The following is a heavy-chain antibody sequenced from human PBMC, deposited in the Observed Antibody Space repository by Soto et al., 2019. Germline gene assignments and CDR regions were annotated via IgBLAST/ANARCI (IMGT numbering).Heavy chain of an antibody. Sequence: QVQLQESGPGLVKPSQTLSLTCTVSGGSISSGGYYWSWIRQHPGKGLEWIGYIYYSGSTYNPSLKSRVTISVDTSKNQFSLKLSSVTAADTAVYYCARSVTPWGQGTLVTVSS. V-gene: IGHV4-31*03. D-gene: IGHD3-10*01. CDR2: IYYSGST. CDR3: ARSVTP. CDR1: GGSISSGGYY. J-gene: IGHJ5*02.